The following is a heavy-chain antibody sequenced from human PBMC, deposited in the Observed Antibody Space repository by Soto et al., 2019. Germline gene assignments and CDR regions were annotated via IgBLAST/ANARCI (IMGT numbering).Heavy chain of an antibody. Sequence: GSLGLSCAASGFTFSSYAMHWVRQAPGKGLDWVAVISYYGSNKYYADSVKGRFTISXXXXKXXXYXQXXXLXAXDTAVYYCASLHSSGPAAFDYWGPGTLVTVSS. CDR1: GFTFSSYA. D-gene: IGHD6-19*01. V-gene: IGHV3-30-3*01. J-gene: IGHJ4*02. CDR2: ISYYGSNK. CDR3: ASLHSSGPAAFDY.